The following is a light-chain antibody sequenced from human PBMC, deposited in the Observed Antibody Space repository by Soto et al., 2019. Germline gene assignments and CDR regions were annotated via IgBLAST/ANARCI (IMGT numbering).Light chain of an antibody. V-gene: IGKV1-39*01. J-gene: IGKJ5*01. CDR1: QSISSY. Sequence: DIQMTQSPSSLSASVGDRVTITCRASQSISSYLNWYQQKPGKAPKLLIYAASSLQSGVPSRFSGSGSGTDFTLTISSLQPEDFETSYCQQSYSTLRITFGQGTRLEIK. CDR3: QQSYSTLRIT. CDR2: AAS.